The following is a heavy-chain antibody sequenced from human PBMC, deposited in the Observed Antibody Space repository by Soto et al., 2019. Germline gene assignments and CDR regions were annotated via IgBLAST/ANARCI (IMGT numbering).Heavy chain of an antibody. Sequence: QVQLQQWGAGLLKPSETLSLTCAVYGGSFSGYYWSWIRQPPGKGLEWIGEINHSGSTNYNPSLKSRVTLSVDTSKNQFSLKLSSVTAADTAVYYCAAPTVTTARDAFDIWGQGTMVTVSS. V-gene: IGHV4-34*01. CDR2: INHSGST. CDR1: GGSFSGYY. CDR3: AAPTVTTARDAFDI. J-gene: IGHJ3*02. D-gene: IGHD4-17*01.